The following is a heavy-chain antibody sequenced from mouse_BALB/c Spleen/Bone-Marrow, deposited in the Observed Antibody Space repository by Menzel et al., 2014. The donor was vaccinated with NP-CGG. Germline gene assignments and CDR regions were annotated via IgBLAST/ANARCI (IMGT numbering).Heavy chain of an antibody. Sequence: EVQRVESGGGLVQPGGPLKLSCAASGFDFSRYWMSWVRQAPGKGLEWIGEINPDSSTINYTPSLKDKFIISRDNAKNTLYLQMSKVRSEDTALYYCAHRYDVAMDYWGQGTSVTVSS. V-gene: IGHV4-1*02. CDR1: GFDFSRYW. CDR2: INPDSSTI. D-gene: IGHD2-14*01. CDR3: AHRYDVAMDY. J-gene: IGHJ4*01.